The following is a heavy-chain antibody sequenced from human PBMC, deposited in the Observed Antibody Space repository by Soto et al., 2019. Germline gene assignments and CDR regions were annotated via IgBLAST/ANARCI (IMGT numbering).Heavy chain of an antibody. V-gene: IGHV1-3*01. CDR1: GYTFTSDV. CDR2: IFPDSGNT. J-gene: IGHJ4*02. CDR3: ARDGGREGTNYALDY. Sequence: QVQLVQSGAEAKNPGASVKISCKTSGYTFTSDVIHWLRQAPGQSLEWIGWIFPDSGNTKSSQRFQGRVTITRDISANTAYLCLRSLSSADTAVYFCARDGGREGTNYALDYWGQGTLVSVSS. D-gene: IGHD3-16*01.